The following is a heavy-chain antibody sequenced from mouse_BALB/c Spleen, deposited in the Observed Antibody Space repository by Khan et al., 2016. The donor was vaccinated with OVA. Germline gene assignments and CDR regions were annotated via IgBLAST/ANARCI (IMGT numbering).Heavy chain of an antibody. Sequence: EVQLQESGPELVKPGASVKMSCKASGYTFTSYVMHWVKQKPGLCLEWIGYIYPFNDDTKYNEKFKGKATLTSDKSSSTAYMELSSLTPEDSAVYYCAPVGNYYVSFAYWGQGTLVTVSA. V-gene: IGHV1S136*01. CDR1: GYTFTSYV. CDR2: IYPFNDDT. D-gene: IGHD1-1*01. J-gene: IGHJ3*01. CDR3: APVGNYYVSFAY.